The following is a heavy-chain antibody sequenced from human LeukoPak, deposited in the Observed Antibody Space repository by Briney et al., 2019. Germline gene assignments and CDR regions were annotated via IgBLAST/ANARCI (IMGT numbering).Heavy chain of an antibody. CDR3: ARLRYYGSGSYLGAFDI. V-gene: IGHV5-51*01. CDR2: IYPGDSDT. Sequence: GESLKISCKGSGYSFTNYWIAWVRQMPGKGLEWMGIIYPGDSDTRYNPSFQGQVTISADKSISTAYLQWSSLKASDTAMYYCARLRYYGSGSYLGAFDIWGQGTMVTVSS. D-gene: IGHD3-10*01. CDR1: GYSFTNYW. J-gene: IGHJ3*02.